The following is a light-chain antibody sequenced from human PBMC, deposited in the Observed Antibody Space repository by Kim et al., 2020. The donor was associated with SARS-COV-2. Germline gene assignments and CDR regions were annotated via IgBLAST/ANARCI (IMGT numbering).Light chain of an antibody. CDR2: HAF. V-gene: IGKV3-11*01. CDR3: QKRGNWPLT. Sequence: PPGEGATRWCRDSQRVGSSFAWCQQRPGQGLRLLIYHAFSRATGIPARFSGSGSGTDFTLTISSREREDFGVYYCQKRGNWPLTFGQGTKVDIK. J-gene: IGKJ1*01. CDR1: QRVGSS.